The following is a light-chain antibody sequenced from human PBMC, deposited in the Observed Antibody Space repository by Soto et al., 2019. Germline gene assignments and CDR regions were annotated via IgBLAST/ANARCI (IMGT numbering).Light chain of an antibody. V-gene: IGKV1-9*01. Sequence: IQLTQSPSFLSASVGDRVTITCRARQGISSSLAWYQQKPGKAPKLLIYAASTLQSGVPSRFSGSGSGTEFTLTISSLQPEDFATYYCQQLNSYPITFGQGTRLEIK. J-gene: IGKJ5*01. CDR2: AAS. CDR1: QGISSS. CDR3: QQLNSYPIT.